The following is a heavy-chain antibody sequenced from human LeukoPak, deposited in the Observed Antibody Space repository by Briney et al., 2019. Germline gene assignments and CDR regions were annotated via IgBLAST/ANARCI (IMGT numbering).Heavy chain of an antibody. CDR3: ARGIGFMVADY. CDR1: GGSISSGGYY. Sequence: PSETLSLTCTVSGGSISSGGYYWSWIRQYPGKGLEWIGYIYYGGTTYYNPSLKSRVTISIDTSKNQFSLKLSSVTAADTAVYYCARGIGFMVADYWGQGTLVTVSS. V-gene: IGHV4-31*03. D-gene: IGHD3-10*01. CDR2: IYYGGTT. J-gene: IGHJ4*02.